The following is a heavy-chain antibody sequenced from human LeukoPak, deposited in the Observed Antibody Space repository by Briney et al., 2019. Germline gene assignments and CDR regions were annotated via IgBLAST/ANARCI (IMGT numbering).Heavy chain of an antibody. Sequence: PSETLSLTCGVYGGSISGYYWSWIRQPPGKGLEWIGEIHHSGSTNYNPSLKSRVTLSVDKSKNQLSLRLTSVTAADTAVYYCARGGDYRFDYWGQGTLVTVSS. V-gene: IGHV4-34*01. CDR2: IHHSGST. J-gene: IGHJ4*02. CDR1: GGSISGYY. CDR3: ARGGDYRFDY. D-gene: IGHD4-17*01.